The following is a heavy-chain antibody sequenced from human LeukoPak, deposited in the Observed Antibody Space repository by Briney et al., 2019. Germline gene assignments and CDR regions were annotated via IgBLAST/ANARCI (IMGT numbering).Heavy chain of an antibody. CDR1: GGSISSYH. D-gene: IGHD5-12*01. Sequence: SETLSLTCTVSGGSISSYHWSWIRQPAGKGLEWIGRIHSTGSTNYNPSLKSRVTMSVDTSKNQFSLKLNSVTAADTAVYYCARDGSDYADYYYYYYMDVWGKGTTVTVSS. V-gene: IGHV4-4*07. CDR3: ARDGSDYADYYYYYYMDV. CDR2: IHSTGST. J-gene: IGHJ6*03.